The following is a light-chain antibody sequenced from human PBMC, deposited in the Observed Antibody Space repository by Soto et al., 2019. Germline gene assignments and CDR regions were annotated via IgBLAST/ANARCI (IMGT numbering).Light chain of an antibody. CDR3: QQSSKWPLT. Sequence: EVVLTESPGTLSLFPGERATLSCRAGQSVTNSYLAWFQQKPGQAPRPLIYGISNRATGVPDRFSGSGSGTDFTLTISRLEPEDFAVYYCQQSSKWPLTFGGRTKADIK. V-gene: IGKV3-20*01. J-gene: IGKJ4*01. CDR1: QSVTNSY. CDR2: GIS.